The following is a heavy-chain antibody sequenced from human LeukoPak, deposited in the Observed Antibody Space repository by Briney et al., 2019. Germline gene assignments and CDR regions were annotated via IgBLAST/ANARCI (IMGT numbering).Heavy chain of an antibody. CDR2: INPNSGDT. J-gene: IGHJ5*02. Sequence: GASVKVSCKASGYTFTGYYMHWVRQAPGQGLEWMGWINPNSGDTNYAQKFQGRVTMTRDTSSSTAYMDLSRLRSDDTAVYYCTKASLAFGTKYFDPWGQGTLVTVSS. CDR1: GYTFTGYY. V-gene: IGHV1-2*02. D-gene: IGHD3-10*01. CDR3: TKASLAFGTKYFDP.